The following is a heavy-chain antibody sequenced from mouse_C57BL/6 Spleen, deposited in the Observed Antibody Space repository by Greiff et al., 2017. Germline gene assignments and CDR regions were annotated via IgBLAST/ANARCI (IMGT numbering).Heavy chain of an antibody. CDR1: GYTFTDYN. V-gene: IGHV1-18*01. CDR3: ARPDYPYAMDY. J-gene: IGHJ4*01. CDR2: INPNNGGT. Sequence: VQLKQSGPELVKPGASVKISCKASGYTFTDYNMDWVKQSHGKSLEWIGDINPNNGGTIYNQKFKGKATLTVDKSSSTAYMELRSLTSEDTAVYYCARPDYPYAMDYWGQGTSVTVSS. D-gene: IGHD2-4*01.